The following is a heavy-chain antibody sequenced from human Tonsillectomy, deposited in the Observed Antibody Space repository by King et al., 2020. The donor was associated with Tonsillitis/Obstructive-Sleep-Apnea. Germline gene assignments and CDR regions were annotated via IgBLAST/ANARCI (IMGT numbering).Heavy chain of an antibody. CDR3: ACHIVVVTAAIGWVDP. CDR1: GGSFSGYY. CDR2: INHSGST. Sequence: VQLQQWGAGLLKPSETLSLTCAVYGGSFSGYYWSWIRQPPGKGLEWIGEINHSGSTNYNPSLKSRVTISVDTSKNQFSLKLSSVTAADTAVYYCACHIVVVTAAIGWVDPWGQGTLVTVSS. J-gene: IGHJ5*02. D-gene: IGHD2-2*01. V-gene: IGHV4-34*01.